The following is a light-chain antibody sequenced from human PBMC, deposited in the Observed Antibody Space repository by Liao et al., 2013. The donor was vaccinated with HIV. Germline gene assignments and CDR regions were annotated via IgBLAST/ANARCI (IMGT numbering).Light chain of an antibody. Sequence: SYELAQPPSVSVSPEGRQPASPALEIKLGDKYAHWYQQKPGQSPVLVIFQDNTRPSGIPERFSGSNSGNSATLTITGAQAMDDADYYCQAWDGSTVAFGGGTKLTVL. CDR1: KLGDKY. CDR3: QAWDGSTVA. CDR2: QDN. J-gene: IGLJ2*01. V-gene: IGLV3-1*01.